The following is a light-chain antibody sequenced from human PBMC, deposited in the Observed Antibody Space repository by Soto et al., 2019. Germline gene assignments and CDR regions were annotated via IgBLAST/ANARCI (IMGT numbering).Light chain of an antibody. Sequence: EIVLTQAPCSQCWSPRERATLSSKASQSVSSHLALYQQRPGQAPRLLIYGASSRATGIPDRFSGSGSGTDFTLTISRLEPEDFAVYYCPHYGASPWTSGQGTKVAIK. V-gene: IGKV3-20*01. CDR3: PHYGASPWT. CDR1: QSVSSH. CDR2: GAS. J-gene: IGKJ1*01.